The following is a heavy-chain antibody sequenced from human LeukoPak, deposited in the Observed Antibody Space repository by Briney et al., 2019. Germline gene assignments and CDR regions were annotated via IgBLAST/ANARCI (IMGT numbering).Heavy chain of an antibody. D-gene: IGHD3-3*01. CDR1: GGSISSGDYY. J-gene: IGHJ4*02. CDR3: ARGGDFWSGYTVDY. Sequence: PSETLSLTCTVSGGSISSGDYYWSWIRQPPGTGLEWIGYIYYSGSTYYNPSLKSRVTISVDTSKNQFSLKLSSVTAADTAVYYCARGGDFWSGYTVDYWGQGTLVTVSS. CDR2: IYYSGST. V-gene: IGHV4-30-4*08.